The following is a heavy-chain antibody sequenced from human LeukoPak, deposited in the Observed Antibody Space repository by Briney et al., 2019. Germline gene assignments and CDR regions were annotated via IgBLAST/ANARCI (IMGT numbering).Heavy chain of an antibody. CDR1: GFTFSSYA. CDR2: ISYDGSNK. V-gene: IGHV3-30*04. J-gene: IGHJ3*02. D-gene: IGHD4-17*01. CDR3: AREHDYGDYARAFDI. Sequence: GGSLRISCAASGFTFSSYAMHWVRQAPGKGLEWVAVISYDGSNKYYADSVKGRFIISRDNSKNTLYLQMNSLRAGDTAVYYCAREHDYGDYARAFDIWGQGTMVTVSS.